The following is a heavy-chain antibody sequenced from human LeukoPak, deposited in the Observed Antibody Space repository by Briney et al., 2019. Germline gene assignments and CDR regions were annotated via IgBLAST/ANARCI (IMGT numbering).Heavy chain of an antibody. CDR3: ARGGAARLFSWFDP. CDR2: IIPIFGTA. V-gene: IGHV1-69*05. Sequence: SVKVSCKASGGTSSSYAISWVRQAPGQGLEWMGGIIPIFGTANYAQKFQGRVTITTDESTSTAYMELSSLRSEDTAVYYCARGGAARLFSWFDPWGQGTLVTVSS. J-gene: IGHJ5*02. CDR1: GGTSSSYA. D-gene: IGHD6-6*01.